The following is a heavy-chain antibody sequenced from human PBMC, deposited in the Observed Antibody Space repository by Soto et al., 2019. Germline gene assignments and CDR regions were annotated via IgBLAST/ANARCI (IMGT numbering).Heavy chain of an antibody. D-gene: IGHD6-6*01. CDR2: ISGGGGST. V-gene: IGHV3-23*01. Sequence: GGSLRLSCAASGFTFSSYAMSWVRQAPGKGLEWVSAISGGGGSTYYADSVKGRFTISRDNSKNTLYLQMNSLRAEDTAVYYCAKDFRRGLYSSSPLDYWGQGTLVTVSS. CDR1: GFTFSSYA. CDR3: AKDFRRGLYSSSPLDY. J-gene: IGHJ4*02.